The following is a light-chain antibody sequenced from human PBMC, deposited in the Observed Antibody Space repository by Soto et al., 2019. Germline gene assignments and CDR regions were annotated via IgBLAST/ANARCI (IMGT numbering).Light chain of an antibody. CDR2: YTS. V-gene: IGLV2-11*01. CDR3: CSGADSIAWV. J-gene: IGLJ3*02. CDR1: SSDVGDYNR. Sequence: QSALTQPPSVSGSPGQSITISCTGTSSDVGDYNRVSWYQHHPGKAPKLIMYYTSERPSGVPDRFSGSKSGNTVSLTISGLQAEDEADYYCCSGADSIAWVFGGGTKLTVL.